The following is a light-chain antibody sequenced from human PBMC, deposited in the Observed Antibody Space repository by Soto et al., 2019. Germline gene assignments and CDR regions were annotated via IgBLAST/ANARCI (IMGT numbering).Light chain of an antibody. J-gene: IGKJ1*01. V-gene: IGKV3-20*01. CDR3: QQYDNSPWT. CDR2: GAS. Sequence: EIVLTQSPGTLSLSPGERATLSCRARQSVSSSFLAWYQQQPGQAPRLLIYGASSRATGIPDRFSGSGSGTDFTLTISRLEPEDFAVYYCQQYDNSPWTFGQGTKVEIK. CDR1: QSVSSSF.